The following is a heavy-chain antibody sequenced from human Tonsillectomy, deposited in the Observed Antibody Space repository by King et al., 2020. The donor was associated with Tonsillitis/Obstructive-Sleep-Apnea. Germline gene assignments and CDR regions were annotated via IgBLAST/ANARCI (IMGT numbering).Heavy chain of an antibody. D-gene: IGHD3-3*01. CDR3: ARDPSFTIFGVDSTYFDY. Sequence: QVQLVESGGGVVQPGRSLRLSCITSGFTFSNYAMHWVRQAPGKGLEWVAGVSYDGRNKYYADSVKGRCTISRDKSKNTLNLQMNSLRAEDTAVYYCARDPSFTIFGVDSTYFDYWGQGTLVTVSS. V-gene: IGHV3-30*04. CDR2: VSYDGRNK. J-gene: IGHJ4*02. CDR1: GFTFSNYA.